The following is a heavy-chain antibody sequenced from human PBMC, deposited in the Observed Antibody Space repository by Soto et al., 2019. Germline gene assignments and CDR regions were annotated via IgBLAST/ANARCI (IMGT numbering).Heavy chain of an antibody. J-gene: IGHJ5*01. CDR3: ARRLHLTGSDS. CDR2: TFWNDDE. Sequence: SGPTLVNPTQTLTLTCTFSGFSLRTSGVGDLWIRKPPGKALEWLALTFWNDDERYNTYLTNRLTITKDTSKNQVVLTITDVNPSDTGTYFCARRLHLTGSDSWGQGTQVTVSS. D-gene: IGHD3-10*01. V-gene: IGHV2-5*01. CDR1: GFSLRTSGVG.